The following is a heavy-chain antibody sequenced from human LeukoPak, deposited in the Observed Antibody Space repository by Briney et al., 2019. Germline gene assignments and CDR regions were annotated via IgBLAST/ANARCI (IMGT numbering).Heavy chain of an antibody. D-gene: IGHD4-23*01. CDR1: GGSFSGYY. Sequence: PSETLSLTCAVYGGSFSGYYWSWIRQPPGKGLEWIGEINHSGSTKYNPSLKSRVTISVDTSKNQFSLKLSSVTAADTAVYYCARVGGDSSYYYYYMDVWGKGTTVTISS. CDR2: INHSGST. J-gene: IGHJ6*03. V-gene: IGHV4-34*01. CDR3: ARVGGDSSYYYYYMDV.